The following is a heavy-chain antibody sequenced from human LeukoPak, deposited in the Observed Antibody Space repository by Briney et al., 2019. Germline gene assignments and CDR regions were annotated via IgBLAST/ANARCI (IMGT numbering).Heavy chain of an antibody. J-gene: IGHJ6*03. Sequence: SETLSLTCTVSGGSISSGSYYWSWIRQPAGKGLEWIGRIYTSGSTNYNPSLKSRVTISVDTSKNQFSLNLSSVTAADTAVYYCASGASSSSGIGYYYSYMDVWGKGTTVTVSS. CDR2: IYTSGST. V-gene: IGHV4-61*02. D-gene: IGHD6-6*01. CDR1: GGSISSGSYY. CDR3: ASGASSSSGIGYYYSYMDV.